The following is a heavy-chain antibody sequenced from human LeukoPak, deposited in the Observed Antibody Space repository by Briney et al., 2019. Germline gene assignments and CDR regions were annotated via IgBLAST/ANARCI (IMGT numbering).Heavy chain of an antibody. J-gene: IGHJ4*01. D-gene: IGHD1-14*01. CDR3: ARGVEPLAANTLAY. CDR1: GFTVITND. V-gene: IGHV3-53*01. Sequence: GGSLRLSCAASGFTVITNDMTWVRQAPGKGLEWVSVLYSDGNTKYADSVQGRFTISRDNSKNTPYLEMNSLSPDDTAVYYCARGVEPLAANTLAYWGHGTLVTVSS. CDR2: LYSDGNT.